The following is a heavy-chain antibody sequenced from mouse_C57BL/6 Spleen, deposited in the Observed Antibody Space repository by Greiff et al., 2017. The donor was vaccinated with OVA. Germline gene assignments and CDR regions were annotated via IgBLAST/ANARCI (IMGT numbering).Heavy chain of an antibody. CDR1: GFTFSSYA. V-gene: IGHV5-4*03. Sequence: DVMLVESGGGLVKPGGSLKLSCAASGFTFSSYALSWVRQTPEKRLEWVATISDGGSYTYYPDNVKGRFTISRDNAKNNLYLQMSHLKSEDTAMYYGARAPQYYGSSDGYVDGWGTGTTVTVSS. CDR3: ARAPQYYGSSDGYVDG. D-gene: IGHD1-1*01. CDR2: ISDGGSYT. J-gene: IGHJ1*03.